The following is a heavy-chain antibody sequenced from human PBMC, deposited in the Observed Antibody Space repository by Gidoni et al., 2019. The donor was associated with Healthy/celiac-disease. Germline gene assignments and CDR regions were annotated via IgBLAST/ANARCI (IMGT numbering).Heavy chain of an antibody. J-gene: IGHJ5*02. CDR3: ARSRPYCSGGSCYGWFDP. D-gene: IGHD2-15*01. Sequence: QVQLVQSGAEVTKPGASVKVSCKASGSTFTSYGISWVRQAPGQGLEWMGWISAYNGNTNYAQKLQGRVTMTTDTSTSTAYMELRSLRSDDTAVYYCARSRPYCSGGSCYGWFDPWGQGTLVTVSS. CDR2: ISAYNGNT. CDR1: GSTFTSYG. V-gene: IGHV1-18*01.